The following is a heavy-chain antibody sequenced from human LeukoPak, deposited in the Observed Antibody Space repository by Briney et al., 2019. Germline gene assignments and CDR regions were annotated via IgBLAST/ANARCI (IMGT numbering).Heavy chain of an antibody. Sequence: GRSLRLSCAASGFTFSSYAMHWVRQAPGKGLEWVAVLSFDGSAKYYADSVKGRFTISRDNSKNTLYLQMNSLRAEDTALYYCAQDYTRQIVGATAIEYWGQGTLVTVSS. CDR3: AQDYTRQIVGATAIEY. CDR2: LSFDGSAK. CDR1: GFTFSSYA. V-gene: IGHV3-30*04. J-gene: IGHJ4*02. D-gene: IGHD1-26*01.